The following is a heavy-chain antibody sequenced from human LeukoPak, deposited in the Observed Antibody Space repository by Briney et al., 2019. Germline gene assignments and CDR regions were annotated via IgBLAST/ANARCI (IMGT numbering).Heavy chain of an antibody. Sequence: GGSLRLSCAASGFTFSSYAMSWVRQAPGKGLEWVSSISSSSSYIYYADSVKGRFTISRDNAKNSLYLQMNSLRAEDTAVYYCARDRDDYYGSGSYFDHWGQGTLVTVSS. J-gene: IGHJ5*02. CDR1: GFTFSSYA. CDR3: ARDRDDYYGSGSYFDH. D-gene: IGHD3-10*01. V-gene: IGHV3-21*01. CDR2: ISSSSSYI.